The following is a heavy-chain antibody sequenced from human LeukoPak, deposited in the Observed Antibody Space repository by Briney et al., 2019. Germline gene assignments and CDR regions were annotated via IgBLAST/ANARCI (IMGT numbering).Heavy chain of an antibody. Sequence: GGSLRLSCAASGFTFSSYSMNWVRQAPGKGLEWVSSISSSSSYIYYAGSVKGRFTISRDNAKNSLYLQMNSLRAEDTAVYYCARDDSVVVNDYWGQGTLVTVSS. D-gene: IGHD2-21*01. CDR1: GFTFSSYS. V-gene: IGHV3-21*01. J-gene: IGHJ4*02. CDR2: ISSSSSYI. CDR3: ARDDSVVVNDY.